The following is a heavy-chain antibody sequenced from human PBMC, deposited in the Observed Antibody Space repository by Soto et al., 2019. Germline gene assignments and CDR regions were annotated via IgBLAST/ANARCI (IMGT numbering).Heavy chain of an antibody. CDR2: LYHSGST. J-gene: IGHJ5*02. CDR1: GYPISSGYY. CDR3: ARAYQLLSSWFDP. Sequence: SETLSLTCAVSGYPISSGYYWGWIRQSPGKGLEWIGSLYHSGSTYYNPSLKSRVTISVDSSKNQFSLRLTSVTAADTAVYYCARAYQLLSSWFDPWGQGTLVTVSS. D-gene: IGHD2-2*01. V-gene: IGHV4-38-2*01.